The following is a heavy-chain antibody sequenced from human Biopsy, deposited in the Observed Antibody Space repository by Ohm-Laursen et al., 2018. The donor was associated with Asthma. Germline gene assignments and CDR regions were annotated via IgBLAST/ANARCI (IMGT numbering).Heavy chain of an antibody. D-gene: IGHD2-2*01. Sequence: ASVKVSCNSLGGTFNTYVIGWVRQAPGQGLEWMGGINSIFGTTTYPQKFQDRVTITADDSTSTVYMELSSLRSEDTAVYYCARKAGSCISRTCYSLDFWGQGTLVTVSS. V-gene: IGHV1-69*13. J-gene: IGHJ4*02. CDR3: ARKAGSCISRTCYSLDF. CDR2: INSIFGTT. CDR1: GGTFNTYV.